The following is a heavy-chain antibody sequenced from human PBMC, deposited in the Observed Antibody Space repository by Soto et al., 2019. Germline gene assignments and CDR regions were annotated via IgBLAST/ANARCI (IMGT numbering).Heavy chain of an antibody. CDR3: ARDSPIGSTFSGYDAIDS. V-gene: IGHV1-69*08. J-gene: IGHJ4*02. D-gene: IGHD5-12*01. CDR2: TIPLLNVA. Sequence: QVQLVQSGAEVKKPGSSVKVSCKASGGTFSTSTFTWVRQAPGQGLEWMGRTIPLLNVADYAQDFQGRLTITADKSTSTTYMELTSLTSQDTAVYYCARDSPIGSTFSGYDAIDSWGQGTLVTVSS. CDR1: GGTFSTST.